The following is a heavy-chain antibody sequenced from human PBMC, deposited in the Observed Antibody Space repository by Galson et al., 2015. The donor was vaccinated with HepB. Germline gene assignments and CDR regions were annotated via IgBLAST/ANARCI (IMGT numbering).Heavy chain of an antibody. V-gene: IGHV1-46*01. D-gene: IGHD2-2*02. CDR1: GYTFTSYY. Sequence: SVKVSCKASGYTFTSYYMHWVRQAPGQGLEWMGIINPSGGSTSYAQKFQGRVTMTRDTSTSTVYMELSSLRSEDTAVYYCAREVIGGCSSTSCYTGGGYYYYGMDVWGQGTTVTVSS. CDR3: AREVIGGCSSTSCYTGGGYYYYGMDV. CDR2: INPSGGST. J-gene: IGHJ6*02.